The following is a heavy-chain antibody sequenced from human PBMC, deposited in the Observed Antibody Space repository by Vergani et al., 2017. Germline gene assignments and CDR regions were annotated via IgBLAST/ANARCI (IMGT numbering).Heavy chain of an antibody. J-gene: IGHJ3*02. CDR2: IWYDGSNK. D-gene: IGHD1-26*01. Sequence: QVQLVESGGGVVQPGRSLRLSCAASGFTFSSYGMHWVRQAPGKGLEWVAVIWYDGSNKYYADSVKGRFTSSRDNSKNTLYLQMNSLRAEDTAVYYCAKRLGTSYQEAFDIWGRGTMVTVSA. CDR3: AKRLGTSYQEAFDI. CDR1: GFTFSSYG. V-gene: IGHV3-33*06.